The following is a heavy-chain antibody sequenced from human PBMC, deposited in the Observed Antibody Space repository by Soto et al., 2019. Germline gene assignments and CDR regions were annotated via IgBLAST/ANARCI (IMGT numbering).Heavy chain of an antibody. Sequence: PSETLSLTCTVSGGSISSYYWSWIRQPPGKGLEWIGYIYYSGSTNYNPSLKSRVTISVDTSKNQFSLKLSSVTAADTAVYYCARRWGDHLDYWGQGTLVTVSS. D-gene: IGHD2-21*02. V-gene: IGHV4-59*08. CDR1: GGSISSYY. CDR3: ARRWGDHLDY. J-gene: IGHJ4*02. CDR2: IYYSGST.